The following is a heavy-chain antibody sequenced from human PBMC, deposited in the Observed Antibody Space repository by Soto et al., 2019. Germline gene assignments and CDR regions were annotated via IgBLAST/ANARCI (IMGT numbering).Heavy chain of an antibody. CDR2: IIPSFGTA. V-gene: IGHV1-69*01. D-gene: IGHD3-22*01. CDR1: GGTFSRHA. Sequence: QVQLVQSGAEVRKPGSSVKVSCKASGGTFSRHAISWVRQAPGQRLEWMGGIIPSFGTANHAQKSQGSVTINADESTSTVYMEMSSLRSEDTAMYYCAKGWGYDSNDYYYAYWGQGTLVIVSS. CDR3: AKGWGYDSNDYYYAY. J-gene: IGHJ4*02.